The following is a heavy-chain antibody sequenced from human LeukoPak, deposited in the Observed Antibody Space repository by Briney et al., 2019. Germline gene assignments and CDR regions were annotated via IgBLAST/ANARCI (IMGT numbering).Heavy chain of an antibody. CDR3: AKDWGGSYHGNAFDI. CDR2: LGGSETST. CDR1: GFTFSIYA. D-gene: IGHD1-26*01. J-gene: IGHJ3*02. V-gene: IGHV3-23*01. Sequence: AGGSLRLSCAASGFTFSIYALSWVRQAPGKGLEWVSVLGGSETSTSYADSVKGRFTISRDNSKNTLYLQMNSLRAEDTAVYYCAKDWGGSYHGNAFDIWGQGTMVTVSS.